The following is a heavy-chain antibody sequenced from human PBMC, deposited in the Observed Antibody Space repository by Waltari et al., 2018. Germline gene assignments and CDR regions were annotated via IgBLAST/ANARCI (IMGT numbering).Heavy chain of an antibody. CDR1: GGSFSGYY. J-gene: IGHJ4*02. V-gene: IGHV4-34*01. CDR2: IKHSGST. Sequence: QVQLQQWGAGLLKPSETLSLTCAVYGGSFSGYYWSWIRQPPGKGLEWIGEIKHSGSTNYNPSLKSRVTISVDTSKNQFSLKLSSVTAADTAVYYCARRQGYYSGSPGGLDYWGQGTLVIVSS. CDR3: ARRQGYYSGSPGGLDY. D-gene: IGHD1-26*01.